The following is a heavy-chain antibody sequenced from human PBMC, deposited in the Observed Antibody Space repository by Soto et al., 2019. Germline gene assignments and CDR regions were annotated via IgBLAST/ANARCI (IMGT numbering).Heavy chain of an antibody. CDR2: IYRDGST. D-gene: IGHD1-1*01. Sequence: VQLEESGGGWVQPGGSLRLSCAASGLTVSGYYVRWVRHAPGKGLEWVSVIYRDGSTYXXXXVKGRFTISRDNSKNTXXXXXXXXXXXXXXXXXXXXCHWNGPNDYWGQGTLVTVSS. CDR3: XXCHWNGPNDY. CDR1: GLTVSGYY. J-gene: IGHJ4*02. V-gene: IGHV3-66*01.